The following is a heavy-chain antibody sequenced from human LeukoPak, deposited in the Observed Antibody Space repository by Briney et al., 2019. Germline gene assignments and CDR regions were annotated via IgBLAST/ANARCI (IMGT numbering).Heavy chain of an antibody. J-gene: IGHJ4*02. CDR1: AFTFGDYA. CDR2: INTIGGYT. Sequence: GGSLRLSCTTSAFTFGDYAMSWVRQAPGKGLEYVSAINTIGGYTYYANSVKGRFTISRDNSNNTLYLEMGSLRAEDMAVYYCARDSRDSSGWSKPFDYWGEGTLVTVSS. CDR3: ARDSRDSSGWSKPFDY. V-gene: IGHV3-64*01. D-gene: IGHD6-19*01.